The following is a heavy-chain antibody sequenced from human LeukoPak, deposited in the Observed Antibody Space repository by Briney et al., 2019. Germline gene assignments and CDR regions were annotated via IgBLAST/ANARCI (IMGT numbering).Heavy chain of an antibody. CDR1: GFTFSSHG. CDR3: ARGRGSGWYDAFDI. D-gene: IGHD6-19*01. V-gene: IGHV3-33*01. CDR2: IWYDGSNK. Sequence: GGSLRLSCAASGFTFSSHGMHWVRQAPGKGLEWVAVIWYDGSNKFYADSVRGRFTIYRDNSKNTLYVQMNSLRAEDTAVYYCARGRGSGWYDAFDIWGQGTMVTVSS. J-gene: IGHJ3*02.